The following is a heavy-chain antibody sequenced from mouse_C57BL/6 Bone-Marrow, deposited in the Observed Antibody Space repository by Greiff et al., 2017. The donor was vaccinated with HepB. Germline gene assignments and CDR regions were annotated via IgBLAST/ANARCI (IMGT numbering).Heavy chain of an antibody. CDR2: IYPGSGST. Sequence: QVQLQQPGAELVKPGASVKMSCKASGYTFTSYWITWVKQRPGQGLEWIGDIYPGSGSTNYNEKFKSKATLTVDTSSSTAYMQLSSLTSEDTAVYYCARRERQIRPLDYWGQGTTLTVSS. CDR3: ARRERQIRPLDY. D-gene: IGHD3-2*02. CDR1: GYTFTSYW. J-gene: IGHJ2*01. V-gene: IGHV1-55*01.